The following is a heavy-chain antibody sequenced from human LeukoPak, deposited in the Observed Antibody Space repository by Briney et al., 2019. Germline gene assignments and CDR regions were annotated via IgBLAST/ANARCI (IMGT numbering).Heavy chain of an antibody. CDR2: ITWNSGRI. CDR1: EFTFDDYA. D-gene: IGHD5-12*01. CDR3: AKDGKYSGLLGNWFDP. J-gene: IGHJ5*02. Sequence: GRSLRPSCAASEFTFDDYAMHWVRQAPGKGLECFSGITWNSGRIGYADSVKGRVTISRDNAKNSLYLHMNSLRAEDTALYYCAKDGKYSGLLGNWFDPWGQGTLVTVSS. V-gene: IGHV3-9*01.